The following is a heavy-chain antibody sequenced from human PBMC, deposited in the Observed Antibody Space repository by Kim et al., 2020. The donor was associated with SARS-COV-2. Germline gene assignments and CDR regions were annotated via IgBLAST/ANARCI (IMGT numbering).Heavy chain of an antibody. J-gene: IGHJ4*02. CDR3: AANLLRYYDYVWGSYRPYYY. CDR1: GGTFSSYA. Sequence: SVKVSCKASGGTFSSYAISWVRQAPGQGLEWMGGIIPIFGTANYAQKFQGRVTITADESTSTAYMELSSLRSEDTAVYYCAANLLRYYDYVWGSYRPYYYWGQGTLVTVSS. D-gene: IGHD3-16*02. CDR2: IIPIFGTA. V-gene: IGHV1-69*13.